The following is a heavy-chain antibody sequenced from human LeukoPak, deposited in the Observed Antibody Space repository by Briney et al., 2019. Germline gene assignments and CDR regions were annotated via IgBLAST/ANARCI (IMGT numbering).Heavy chain of an antibody. Sequence: PSETLSLTCTVSGGSISSYYWSWIRQPPGKGLEWIGYMYYSGSTNYNPSLKSRVTVSVDTSKNQFSLRLSSVTAADTAFYYCARHSRDDYNWRYSFDYWGQGTLVTVPS. CDR2: MYYSGST. V-gene: IGHV4-59*08. D-gene: IGHD5-24*01. CDR1: GGSISSYY. J-gene: IGHJ4*02. CDR3: ARHSRDDYNWRYSFDY.